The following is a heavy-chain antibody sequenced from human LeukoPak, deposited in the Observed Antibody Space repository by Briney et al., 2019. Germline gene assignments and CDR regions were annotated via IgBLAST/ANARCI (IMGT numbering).Heavy chain of an antibody. CDR3: ARARYGDYAVDY. CDR2: ISSSSSYT. CDR1: GFTFSDYY. D-gene: IGHD4-17*01. V-gene: IGHV3-11*06. J-gene: IGHJ4*02. Sequence: GGSLRLSCAASGFTFSDYYMSRIRQAPGKGLEWVSYISSSSSYTNYADSVKGRFTISRDNAKNSLYLQMNSLRAEDTAVYYCARARYGDYAVDYWGQGTLVTVSS.